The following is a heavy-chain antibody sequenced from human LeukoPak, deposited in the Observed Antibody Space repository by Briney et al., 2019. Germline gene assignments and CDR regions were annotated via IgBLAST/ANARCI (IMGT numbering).Heavy chain of an antibody. D-gene: IGHD2-21*02. J-gene: IGHJ4*02. CDR2: ISYDGSNK. CDR3: ARPSGGDSLDY. CDR1: GFTFSSYA. Sequence: PGGSLRLSCAASGFTFSSYAMHWVRQAPGKGLEWVAVISYDGSNKYYADSVKGRFTISRDNSKNTLYLQMNSLRAEDTAVYYCARPSGGDSLDYWGQGTLVTVFS. V-gene: IGHV3-30-3*01.